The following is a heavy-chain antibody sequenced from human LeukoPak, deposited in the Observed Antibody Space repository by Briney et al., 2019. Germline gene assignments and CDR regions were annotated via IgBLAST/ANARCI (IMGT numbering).Heavy chain of an antibody. Sequence: GGSLRLSCAASGLTFSSYWMSWVRQAPGKGLEWVANIKQDGSEKYYVDSVKGRFTISRDNAKNSLYLQMNSLRVEDTAVYYCARDYRGYRAPYYFDYWGQGTLVTVSS. J-gene: IGHJ4*02. D-gene: IGHD2-15*01. CDR2: IKQDGSEK. CDR3: ARDYRGYRAPYYFDY. CDR1: GLTFSSYW. V-gene: IGHV3-7*01.